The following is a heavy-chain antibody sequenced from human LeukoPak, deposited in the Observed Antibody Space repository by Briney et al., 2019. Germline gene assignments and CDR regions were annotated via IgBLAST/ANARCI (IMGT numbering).Heavy chain of an antibody. Sequence: PGGSLRLSCAASGFTVSSNYMSWVRQAPGKGLDWVSAISGSGGNTYHADSVKGRFTISRDNSKDTLYLQMDSLRAEDTAIYYCAKDVYYYYMDVWGKGTTVTVSS. CDR2: ISGSGGNT. V-gene: IGHV3-23*01. CDR3: AKDVYYYYMDV. J-gene: IGHJ6*03. CDR1: GFTVSSNY.